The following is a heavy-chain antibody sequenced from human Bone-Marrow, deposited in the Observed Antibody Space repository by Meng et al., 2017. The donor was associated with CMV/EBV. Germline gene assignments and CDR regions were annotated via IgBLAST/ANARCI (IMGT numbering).Heavy chain of an antibody. CDR3: ARDNNWGQDD. CDR2: IHPHRGDT. D-gene: IGHD7-27*01. V-gene: IGHV1-2*02. CDR1: GYTFTAHY. Sequence: ASVKVSCKASGYTFTAHYFHWVRQAPGQGLEWMGWIHPHRGDTNYAQQFQGRVTLTRDTSINTGYMELTRLTSDDTAVYYGARDNNWGQDDWGQGTLVTVSS. J-gene: IGHJ4*02.